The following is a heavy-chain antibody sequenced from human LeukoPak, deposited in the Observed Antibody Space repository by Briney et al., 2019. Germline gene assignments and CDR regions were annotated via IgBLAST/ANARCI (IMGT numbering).Heavy chain of an antibody. CDR2: INHSGST. CDR1: GGSFSGYY. D-gene: IGHD3-9*01. Sequence: PSETLSLTCAVYGGSFSGYYWSWIRQPPGKGLEWIGEINHSGSTNYNPSLKSRVTISVDTSKNQFSLKLSSVTAADTAVYYCARGRTYYDILTGHPRGYAFDTWGQGTTVTVSS. V-gene: IGHV4-34*01. J-gene: IGHJ3*02. CDR3: ARGRTYYDILTGHPRGYAFDT.